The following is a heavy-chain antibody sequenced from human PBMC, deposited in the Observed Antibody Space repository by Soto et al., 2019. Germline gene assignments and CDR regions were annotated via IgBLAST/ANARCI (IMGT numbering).Heavy chain of an antibody. CDR3: ARHVYYDVLKKNY. Sequence: ELQLVQSGAEVKKPGESLKISCKGSGYNFANYWIGWVRQIPGKGLEWMGIIYPGNSDTRYSPSFQGQVTISADTSISTAYLEWSSLKASDTAIYYCARHVYYDVLKKNYWGQGTLVTVSS. D-gene: IGHD3-9*01. CDR2: IYPGNSDT. J-gene: IGHJ4*02. V-gene: IGHV5-51*01. CDR1: GYNFANYW.